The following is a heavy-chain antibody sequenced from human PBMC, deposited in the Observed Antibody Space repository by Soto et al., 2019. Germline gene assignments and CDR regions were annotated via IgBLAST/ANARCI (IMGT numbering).Heavy chain of an antibody. CDR3: ARYLLGSFDV. J-gene: IGHJ3*01. D-gene: IGHD2-15*01. CDR2: INTNNGNT. V-gene: IGHV1-18*01. Sequence: QVQLVQSGAVVKKPGASVKVSCKASGYSFTSYGIGWVRQAPGRGLEWMGWINTNNGNTNSAQRIQGRVTMTADTSTRTAYMELRILRFDDTAVYYCARYLLGSFDVWGQGTMVTISS. CDR1: GYSFTSYG.